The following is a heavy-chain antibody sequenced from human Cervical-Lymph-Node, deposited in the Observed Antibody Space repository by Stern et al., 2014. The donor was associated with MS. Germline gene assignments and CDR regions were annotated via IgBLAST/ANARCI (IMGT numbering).Heavy chain of an antibody. V-gene: IGHV4-31*03. CDR2: KYHSGGT. CDR1: GGSISSGNYY. Sequence: QVQLVQSGPGLVKPSQTLSLTCTVSGGSISSGNYYWSWIPQHPGKDLNWIGSKYHSGGTYYNPPLKSRVTTSIDTYKHHSSLKLSSVTATDTAVYYCARGSREVLLPRFYFDYWGQGTLVTVSS. D-gene: IGHD3-3*01. J-gene: IGHJ4*02. CDR3: ARGSREVLLPRFYFDY.